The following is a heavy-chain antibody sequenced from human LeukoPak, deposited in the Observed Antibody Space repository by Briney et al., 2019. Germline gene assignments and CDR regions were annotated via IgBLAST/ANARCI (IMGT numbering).Heavy chain of an antibody. CDR1: GFTFSRSA. J-gene: IGHJ4*02. CDR2: ISHDGSNT. V-gene: IGHV3-30*18. Sequence: GGSLRLSCAASGFTFSRSAVHWVRQAPGKGLEWVAVISHDGSNTDYTDSVKGRFTISRDNSKNTLYLQMNSLRAEDTAVYYCAKWIVGATPHFDYWGQGTLVTVSS. CDR3: AKWIVGATPHFDY. D-gene: IGHD1-26*01.